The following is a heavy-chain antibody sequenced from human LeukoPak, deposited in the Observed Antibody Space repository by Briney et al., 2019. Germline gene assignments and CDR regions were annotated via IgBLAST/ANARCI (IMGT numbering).Heavy chain of an antibody. CDR1: GGSFSGYY. CDR3: ARNYDFWSGRYAFDI. Sequence: SETLSLTCAVYGGSFSGYYWSWIRQPPGKGLEWIGYIYYSGSTYYNPSLKSRVTISVDTSKNQFSLKLSSVTAADTAVYYCARNYDFWSGRYAFDIWGQGTMVTVPS. J-gene: IGHJ3*02. D-gene: IGHD3-3*01. CDR2: IYYSGST. V-gene: IGHV4-30-4*08.